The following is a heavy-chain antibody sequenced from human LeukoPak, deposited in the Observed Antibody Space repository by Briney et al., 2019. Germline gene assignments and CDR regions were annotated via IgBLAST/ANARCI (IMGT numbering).Heavy chain of an antibody. V-gene: IGHV3-7*01. CDR2: IKQDGSEK. CDR1: GFTFSSYW. CDR3: ARDYDSSGSPGPDY. D-gene: IGHD3-22*01. J-gene: IGHJ4*02. Sequence: GGSLRLSCAASGFTFSSYWMSWVRQAPGKGLEWVANIKQDGSEKYYVDSVKGRFTISRDNAKNTLYLQMNSLRAEDTAVYYCARDYDSSGSPGPDYWGQGTLVTVSS.